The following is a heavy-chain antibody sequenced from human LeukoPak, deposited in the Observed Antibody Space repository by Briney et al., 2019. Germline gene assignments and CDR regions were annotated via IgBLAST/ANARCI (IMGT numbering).Heavy chain of an antibody. J-gene: IGHJ4*02. CDR1: GYTFTSYG. V-gene: IGHV1-18*04. D-gene: IGHD6-19*01. Sequence: GASVKVSCKASGYTFTSYGISWVRQAPGQEREWMGWISAYNGNTNYAQKLQGRVTMTTDTSTSTAYMELRSLRSDDTAVYYCARVQWLVRTFDYWGQGTLVTVSS. CDR3: ARVQWLVRTFDY. CDR2: ISAYNGNT.